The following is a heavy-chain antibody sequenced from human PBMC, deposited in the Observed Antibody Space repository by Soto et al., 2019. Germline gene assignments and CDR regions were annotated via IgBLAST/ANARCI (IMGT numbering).Heavy chain of an antibody. Sequence: TGGSLRLSCAASGFTFSSYWMSWVRQAPGKGLEWVANIKQDGSESYYVDSVKGRFTISRDNAKNSLYLQMTSLRAEDTAVYYCARPARECSSPGCANWGQGTLVTVSS. CDR3: ARPARECSSPGCAN. V-gene: IGHV3-7*01. CDR2: IKQDGSES. D-gene: IGHD2-2*01. CDR1: GFTFSSYW. J-gene: IGHJ4*02.